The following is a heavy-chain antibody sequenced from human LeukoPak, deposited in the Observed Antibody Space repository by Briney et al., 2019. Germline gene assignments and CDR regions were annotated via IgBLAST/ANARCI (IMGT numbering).Heavy chain of an antibody. CDR1: GFTFGDYA. CDR2: IRSKAYGGTT. D-gene: IGHD3-10*01. J-gene: IGHJ4*02. Sequence: GGSLRLSCTASGFTFGDYAMSWFRQAPGKGLEWVGFIRSKAYGGTTEYAASVKGRFTISRDDSKSIAYLQMNSLKTEDTAVYYCTRGRLWFGESLYSPSFDYWGQGTLVTVSS. V-gene: IGHV3-49*03. CDR3: TRGRLWFGESLYSPSFDY.